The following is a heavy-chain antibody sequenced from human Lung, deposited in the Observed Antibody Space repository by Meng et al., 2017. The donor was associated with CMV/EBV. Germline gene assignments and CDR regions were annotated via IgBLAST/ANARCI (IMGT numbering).Heavy chain of an antibody. J-gene: IGHJ4*02. V-gene: IGHV1-46*01. Sequence: AXVXVSXXASGYTLTNYYIHWVRQAPGQGLEWMGVINPNDNTTIYAQKFQGRVTTTRDTSTSTVYMELSSLMSDDTALYYCARDLGYCSSYYFHYDFDCWGQGTLVXVSS. CDR1: GYTLTNYY. CDR2: INPNDNTT. D-gene: IGHD6-13*01. CDR3: ARDLGYCSSYYFHYDFDC.